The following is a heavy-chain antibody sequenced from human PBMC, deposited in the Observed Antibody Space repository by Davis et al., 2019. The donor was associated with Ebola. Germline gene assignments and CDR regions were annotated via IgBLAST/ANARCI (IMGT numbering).Heavy chain of an antibody. CDR2: IYYSGST. J-gene: IGHJ4*02. CDR1: GGSISSGGYY. CDR3: ARGRALRYFDWLLWDFDY. V-gene: IGHV4-31*11. D-gene: IGHD3-9*01. Sequence: MPSETLSLTCAVSGGSISSGGYYWSWIRQHPGKGLEWIGYIYYSGSTYYNPSLKSRVTISVDTSKNQFSLKLSSVTAADTAVYYCARGRALRYFDWLLWDFDYWGQGTLVTVSS.